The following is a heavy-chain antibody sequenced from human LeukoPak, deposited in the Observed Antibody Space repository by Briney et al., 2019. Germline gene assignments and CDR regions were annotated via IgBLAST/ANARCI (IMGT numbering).Heavy chain of an antibody. Sequence: GGSLRLSCAASEFTFSSYSMNWVRQAPGKGLEWVAVISYDGSNKYYADSVKGRFTISRDNSKNTLYLQMNSLRAEDTAVYYCARSPHPGVYYFDYWGQGTLVTVSS. V-gene: IGHV3-30*03. J-gene: IGHJ4*02. CDR3: ARSPHPGVYYFDY. CDR2: ISYDGSNK. D-gene: IGHD7-27*01. CDR1: EFTFSSYS.